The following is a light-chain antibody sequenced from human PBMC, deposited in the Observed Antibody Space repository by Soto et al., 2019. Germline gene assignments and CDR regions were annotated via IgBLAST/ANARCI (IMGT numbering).Light chain of an antibody. Sequence: DIQVTQSPSTLSASVGDRVTITCRASQSLNDWLAWYQQKPGKAPKLLIYQASGLESGVPSRFSGSASGTEFTLTISSLQPDDFATYYCQQYNGYPWTFGQGTKVEIK. CDR1: QSLNDW. V-gene: IGKV1-5*03. J-gene: IGKJ1*01. CDR3: QQYNGYPWT. CDR2: QAS.